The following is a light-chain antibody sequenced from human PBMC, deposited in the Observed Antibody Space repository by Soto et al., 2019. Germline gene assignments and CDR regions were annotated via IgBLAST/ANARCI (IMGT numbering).Light chain of an antibody. V-gene: IGLV1-44*01. CDR1: SSNIGSNT. CDR3: AAWDDSLNGGV. Sequence: QSVLTQPPSASGTPGQRVTISCSGSSSNIGSNTVNWYQQLPGTAPKLLIYSNSQRPSGVPDRFSGSKSGASASLAISGLQSEDEADYYCAAWDDSLNGGVFAGGTKLTVL. CDR2: SNS. J-gene: IGLJ3*02.